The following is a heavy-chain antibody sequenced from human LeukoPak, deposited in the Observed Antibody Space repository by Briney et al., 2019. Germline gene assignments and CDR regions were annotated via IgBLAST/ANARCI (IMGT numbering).Heavy chain of an antibody. V-gene: IGHV1-69*13. D-gene: IGHD4-17*01. CDR1: GGTFFSSA. Sequence: ASVKVFCKASGGTFFSSAISCVRQAPGQGLELMGGIIPIFGTANYAQKFQGRVTITADESTSTAYMELSSLRSEDTAVYYCARGDYGDYLFDYWGQGTLVTVSS. J-gene: IGHJ4*02. CDR3: ARGDYGDYLFDY. CDR2: IIPIFGTA.